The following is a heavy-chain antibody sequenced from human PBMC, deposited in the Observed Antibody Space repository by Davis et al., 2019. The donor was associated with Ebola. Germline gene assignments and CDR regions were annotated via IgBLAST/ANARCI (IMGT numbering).Heavy chain of an antibody. J-gene: IGHJ4*02. CDR1: GFTFSNYW. Sequence: PGGSLRLSCAASGFTFSNYWMHWVRQTPGKGLVWVSRINNDGSFSSYADSVKGRFTISRDNAKSTLYLQMNSLTAEDTAVYYCVRTTYGAPEYWGQGTLVTVSS. CDR3: VRTTYGAPEY. D-gene: IGHD4-17*01. V-gene: IGHV3-74*01. CDR2: INNDGSFS.